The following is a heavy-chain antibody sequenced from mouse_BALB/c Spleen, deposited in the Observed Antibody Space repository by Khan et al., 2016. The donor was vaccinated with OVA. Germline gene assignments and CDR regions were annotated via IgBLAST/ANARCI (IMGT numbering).Heavy chain of an antibody. J-gene: IGHJ3*01. CDR2: VSTGGSYT. CDR1: GFTFSTYG. Sequence: EVELVESGGDLVKPGGSLKLSCAASGFTFSTYGMSWVRQAPDKRLEWVATVSTGGSYTYYPDSVKGRFTISIDNAKNTLYLQMRGLRSEDTAMFYCTRLAYYYDSEGFAYWGQGTLGTGSA. V-gene: IGHV5-6*01. D-gene: IGHD1-1*01. CDR3: TRLAYYYDSEGFAY.